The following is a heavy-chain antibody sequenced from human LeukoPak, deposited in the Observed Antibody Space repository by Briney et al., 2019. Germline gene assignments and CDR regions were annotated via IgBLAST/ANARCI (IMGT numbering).Heavy chain of an antibody. CDR2: IIPIFGTA. V-gene: IGHV1-69*13. Sequence: ASVKVSCKASGGTFSSYAISWVRQAPGQGLEWMGGIIPIFGTANYAQKFQGRVMITADESTSTAYMELSSLRSEDTAVYYCARDYKDSSGYYWSYFDYWGQGTLVTVSS. CDR3: ARDYKDSSGYYWSYFDY. J-gene: IGHJ4*02. D-gene: IGHD3-22*01. CDR1: GGTFSSYA.